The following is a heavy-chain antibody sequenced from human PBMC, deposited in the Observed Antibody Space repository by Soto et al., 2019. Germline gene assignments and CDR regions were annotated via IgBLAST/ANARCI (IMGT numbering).Heavy chain of an antibody. CDR1: GGSFSGYY. D-gene: IGHD2-2*01. Sequence: PSETLSLTCAVYGGSFSGYYWSWIRQPPGKGLEWIGEINHSGSTNYNPSLKSRVTVSVDSSKNQFSLKLSSVAAADTAVYYCAREAGDCSNRCPGGGYWGQGTQVTVSS. V-gene: IGHV4-34*01. J-gene: IGHJ4*02. CDR2: INHSGST. CDR3: AREAGDCSNRCPGGGY.